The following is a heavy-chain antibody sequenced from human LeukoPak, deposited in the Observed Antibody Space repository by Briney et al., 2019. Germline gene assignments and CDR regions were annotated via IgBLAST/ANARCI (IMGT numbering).Heavy chain of an antibody. CDR3: ARDQWTTVTTDTDIIDY. CDR1: GFTFSSYG. D-gene: IGHD4-17*01. V-gene: IGHV3-33*08. Sequence: GGSLRLSCAASGFTFSSYGMHWVRQAPGKGLEWVAVIWYGGSNKYYADSVKGRFTISRDNSKNTLYLQMNSLRSEDTAVYYCARDQWTTVTTDTDIIDYWGQGTLVTVS. J-gene: IGHJ4*02. CDR2: IWYGGSNK.